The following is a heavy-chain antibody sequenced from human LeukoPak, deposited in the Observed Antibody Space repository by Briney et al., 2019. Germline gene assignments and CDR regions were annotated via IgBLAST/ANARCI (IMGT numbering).Heavy chain of an antibody. CDR1: GYSFTNYW. J-gene: IGHJ4*02. D-gene: IGHD2/OR15-2a*01. Sequence: GESLKISCKGSGYSFTNYWIGWVRQMPGKGLEWMGIIYPGDSDTRYSPSFQGQVTISADKSISTAYLQWSSLKASDTAMYYCARAGIGYCNGTTCNIDYWGQGTLVTVSS. V-gene: IGHV5-51*01. CDR2: IYPGDSDT. CDR3: ARAGIGYCNGTTCNIDY.